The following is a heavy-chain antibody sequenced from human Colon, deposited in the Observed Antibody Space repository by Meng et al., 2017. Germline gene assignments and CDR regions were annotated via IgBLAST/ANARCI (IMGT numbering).Heavy chain of an antibody. CDR2: IYSGGST. D-gene: IGHD3-16*01. CDR3: ARELMLTFDP. V-gene: IGHV3-66*02. J-gene: IGHJ5*02. CDR1: GFTVSSNY. Sequence: QLGESGGGWVEPGGSLRLSCAASGFTVSSNYMSWVRQAPGKGLEWVSVIYSGGSTYYADSVKGRFTISRDNSKNTLYLQMNSLRAEDTAVYYCARELMLTFDPWGQGTLVTVSS.